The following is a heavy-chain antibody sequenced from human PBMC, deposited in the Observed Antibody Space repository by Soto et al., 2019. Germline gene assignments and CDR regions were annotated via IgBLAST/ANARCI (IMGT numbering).Heavy chain of an antibody. CDR1: GGTFSSYA. D-gene: IGHD3-3*01. CDR2: IIPIFGTA. V-gene: IGHV1-69*06. CDR3: ARDPRITIFGVVPSQGWFAP. J-gene: IGHJ5*02. Sequence: SVKVSCKASGGTFSSYAISWVRQAPGQGLEWMGGIIPIFGTANYAQKFQGRVTITADKSTSTAYMELSSLRSEDTAVYYCARDPRITIFGVVPSQGWFAPWGQGTLVTVSS.